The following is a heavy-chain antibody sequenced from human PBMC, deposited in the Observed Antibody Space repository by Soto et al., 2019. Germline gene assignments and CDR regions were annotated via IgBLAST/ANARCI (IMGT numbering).Heavy chain of an antibody. CDR2: ISYDGSNK. V-gene: IGHV3-30*18. Sequence: GGSLRLSCAASGFTFSSYGMHWVRQAPGKVLEWVAVISYDGSNKYYADSVKGRFTISRDNSKNTLYLQMNSLRAEDTAVYYCAKDRNPGYSYGWYYFDYWGQGTLVTVSS. D-gene: IGHD5-18*01. J-gene: IGHJ4*02. CDR3: AKDRNPGYSYGWYYFDY. CDR1: GFTFSSYG.